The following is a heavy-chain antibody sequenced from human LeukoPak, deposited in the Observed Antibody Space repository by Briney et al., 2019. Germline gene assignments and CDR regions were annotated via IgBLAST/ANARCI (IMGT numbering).Heavy chain of an antibody. CDR2: IIPIFGTA. CDR3: ATGTAMVLYFFDY. V-gene: IGHV1-69*13. CDR1: GGTFSSYA. J-gene: IGHJ4*02. D-gene: IGHD5-18*01. Sequence: ASVKVSCKASGGTFSSYAISWVRQAPGQGLEWMGGIIPIFGTANYAQKFQGRVTITADESTSTAYMELNSLRSEDTAFYYCATGTAMVLYFFDYWGQGTLVTVSS.